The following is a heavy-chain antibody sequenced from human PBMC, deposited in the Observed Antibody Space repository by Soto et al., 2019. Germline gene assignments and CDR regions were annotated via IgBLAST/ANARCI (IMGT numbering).Heavy chain of an antibody. J-gene: IGHJ3*02. CDR1: GFTFSSYA. CDR3: ARARRGILWWWGGAFDI. CDR2: ISYDGSNK. V-gene: IGHV3-30-3*01. D-gene: IGHD2-21*01. Sequence: QVQLVESGGGVVQPGRSLRLSCAASGFTFSSYAMHWVRQAPGKGLEWVAVISYDGSNKYYADSVKGRFTISRDNSNNTLYLQMNSLRAEDTAVYYCARARRGILWWWGGAFDIWGQGTMVTVSS.